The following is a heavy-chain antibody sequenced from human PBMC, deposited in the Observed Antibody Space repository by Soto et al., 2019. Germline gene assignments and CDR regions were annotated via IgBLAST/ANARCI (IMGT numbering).Heavy chain of an antibody. Sequence: QVQLVESGGGVVQPGRSLRLSCAASGFTFSSYAMHWVRQAPGKGLEWVAVISYDGSNKYYADSVKGRFTISRDNSKNTLYLQMNSLRAEDTAVYYCARGSSKNYDSSGYLRAYYYYGMDVWGQGTTVTVSS. V-gene: IGHV3-30-3*01. D-gene: IGHD3-22*01. J-gene: IGHJ6*02. CDR2: ISYDGSNK. CDR3: ARGSSKNYDSSGYLRAYYYYGMDV. CDR1: GFTFSSYA.